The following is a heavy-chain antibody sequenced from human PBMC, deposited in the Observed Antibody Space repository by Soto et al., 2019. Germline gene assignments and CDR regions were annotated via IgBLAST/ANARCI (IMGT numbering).Heavy chain of an antibody. CDR2: VYYSGST. CDR1: GASISSSY. D-gene: IGHD3-22*01. V-gene: IGHV4-59*01. J-gene: IGHJ3*02. CDR3: ARGYYDSNGQSNTFDI. Sequence: LSLTCTVSGASISSSYWSWIRQSPGKGLEWIGYVYYSGSTKYNPSLKSRVTISVDTSKNQFSLKLSSVTAADTAVYYCARGYYDSNGQSNTFDIWGQGTMVTVSS.